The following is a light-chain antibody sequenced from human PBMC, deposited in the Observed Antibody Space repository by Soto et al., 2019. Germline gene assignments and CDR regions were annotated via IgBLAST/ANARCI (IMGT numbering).Light chain of an antibody. V-gene: IGKV1-5*03. J-gene: IGKJ1*01. CDR2: KAS. Sequence: QVNQAPFPLSASVGGRGTITWPAQPGNWSWLAWHQQKPGKAPRLLIYKASNLESGVASRFSGSGSGTEFTLTITSLQPDDSAIYYCQQYNDNWTFGQGTKVEIK. CDR3: QQYNDNWT. CDR1: PGNWSW.